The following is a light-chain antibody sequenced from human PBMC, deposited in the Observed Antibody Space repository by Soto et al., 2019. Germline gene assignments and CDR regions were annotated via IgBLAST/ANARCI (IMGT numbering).Light chain of an antibody. J-gene: IGKJ1*01. CDR1: QTISSW. Sequence: DIQMTQSPSTLSGSVGDRVTITCRASQTISSWLAWYQQKPGKAPKLLIYKPSTLKSGVPSRFSGSGSGTEFTLTISSLQPDDFATYNCQQYMSYSFGQGTKLDIK. CDR3: QQYMSYS. V-gene: IGKV1-5*03. CDR2: KPS.